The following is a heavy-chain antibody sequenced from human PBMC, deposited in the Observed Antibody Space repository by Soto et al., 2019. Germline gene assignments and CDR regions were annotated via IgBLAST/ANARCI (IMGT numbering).Heavy chain of an antibody. D-gene: IGHD2-21*01. CDR1: GFTFSDYY. CDR2: ISRGGDHT. V-gene: IGHV3-11*06. CDR3: ARLFVEWFDS. Sequence: PGGPLRLSCAASGFTFSDYYMTWILQAPGKGLEWISYISRGGDHTTYAASVKGRFTISRDNAKNSLYLQMNSLRSEDTAVYYFARLFVEWFDSWGRGALVTVSS. J-gene: IGHJ5*01.